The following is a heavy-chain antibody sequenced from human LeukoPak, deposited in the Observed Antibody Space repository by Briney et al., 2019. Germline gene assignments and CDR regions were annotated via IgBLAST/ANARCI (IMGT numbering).Heavy chain of an antibody. CDR3: AKVPRDSDCY. D-gene: IGHD2-21*02. Sequence: PGGSLRLSCAVSGGTFSAYWMAWVRQSPGKGLEWVAEINEDGSVKYYVDSMKGRFTISRDNAKNSLYLQMNSLGAEDTAVYYCAKVPRDSDCYWGQEPLVSVSS. V-gene: IGHV3-7*01. J-gene: IGHJ4*02. CDR2: INEDGSVK. CDR1: GGTFSAYW.